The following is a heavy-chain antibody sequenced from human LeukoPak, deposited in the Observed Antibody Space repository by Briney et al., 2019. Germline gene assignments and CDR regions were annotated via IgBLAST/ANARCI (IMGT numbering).Heavy chain of an antibody. CDR3: ERDEPDY. CDR2: IKQDGSVK. Sequence: GGSLRLSCAASGFTFTDYWMTWVRQSPGKGLEWVANIKQDGSVKYYVDSVKGRFTISRDNAQNSLYLQMNSLRAEDTAVYYCERDEPDYWGQGTLVTVSS. V-gene: IGHV3-7*01. J-gene: IGHJ4*02. CDR1: GFTFTDYW.